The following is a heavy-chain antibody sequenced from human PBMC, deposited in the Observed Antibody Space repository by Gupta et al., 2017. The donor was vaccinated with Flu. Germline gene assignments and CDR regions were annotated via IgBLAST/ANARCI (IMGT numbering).Heavy chain of an antibody. CDR3: VRGDYYGMGV. J-gene: IGHJ6*02. CDR2: INAHTGDT. CDR1: GYSFSGYY. V-gene: IGHV1-2*02. Sequence: QVQLVQSGAEVRKPGASVKVSCKTSGYSFSGYYMHWVRQAPGQGFEWMGWINAHTGDTNYAQKYQGRVTLTTDTSISTAYMELTRLRSDDTSIYYCVRGDYYGMGVWGQGTTVT.